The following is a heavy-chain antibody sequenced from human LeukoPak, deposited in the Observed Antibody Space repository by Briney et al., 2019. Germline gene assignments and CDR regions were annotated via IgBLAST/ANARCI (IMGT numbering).Heavy chain of an antibody. Sequence: GGSLRLSCAPPGFTFSSYWRSWVRQAPGKGREGVANIKQDGSEKYYVDSVKGRFTISRDNSKNSLYLQMNSLRAEDTAVYYCARGEAYCSSTSCRAFDIWGQGTMVTVSS. CDR3: ARGEAYCSSTSCRAFDI. CDR2: IKQDGSEK. CDR1: GFTFSSYW. J-gene: IGHJ3*02. D-gene: IGHD2-2*01. V-gene: IGHV3-7*03.